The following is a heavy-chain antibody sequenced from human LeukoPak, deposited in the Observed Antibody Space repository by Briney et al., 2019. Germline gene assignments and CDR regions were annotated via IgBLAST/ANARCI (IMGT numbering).Heavy chain of an antibody. J-gene: IGHJ4*02. CDR1: GFTFSSYW. CDR3: ARASGTYDSGSFPDY. V-gene: IGHV3-74*01. D-gene: IGHD3-10*01. CDR2: INSDGSDT. Sequence: GGSLRLSCAASGFTFSSYWMHWVRQAPGKGLVWVSRINSDGSDTTYADSVKGRFTISRDNAKDTLYLQMNSLRAEDTAVYYCARASGTYDSGSFPDYWGQGTLVTVSS.